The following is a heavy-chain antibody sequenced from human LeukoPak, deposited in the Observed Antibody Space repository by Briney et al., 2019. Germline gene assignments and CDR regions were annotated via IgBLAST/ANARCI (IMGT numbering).Heavy chain of an antibody. CDR3: ARGLGVVTAQSEQPKPRYFDL. Sequence: ASVKVSYKASGYTFISYGISWVRQAPGQGLEWMGWISGYNGNTNYAQNLQGRVTMTTDTSTSTAYMELRSLRSDDTAVYYCARGLGVVTAQSEQPKPRYFDLWGRGTQVTVSS. J-gene: IGHJ2*01. D-gene: IGHD2-21*02. V-gene: IGHV1-18*01. CDR2: ISGYNGNT. CDR1: GYTFISYG.